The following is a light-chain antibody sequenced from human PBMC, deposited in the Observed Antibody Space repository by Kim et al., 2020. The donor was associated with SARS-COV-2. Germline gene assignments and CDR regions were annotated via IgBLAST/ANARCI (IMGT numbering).Light chain of an antibody. CDR3: QQYNDWRLIT. CDR1: QSVSSN. Sequence: CPGERVPLSCRASQSVSSNLAWYQQKPGQAPRLLISGAINRATGVPARIRGGGSGTEFTLPISGLQSEDSAVYYCQQYNDWRLITFSQGTRLEIK. V-gene: IGKV3-15*01. CDR2: GAI. J-gene: IGKJ5*01.